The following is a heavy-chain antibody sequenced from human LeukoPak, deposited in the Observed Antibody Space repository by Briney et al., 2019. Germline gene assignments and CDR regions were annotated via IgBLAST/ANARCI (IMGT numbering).Heavy chain of an antibody. CDR3: AGLGYCSSTGCYDGGVYFDY. CDR2: INPNSGGT. J-gene: IGHJ4*02. D-gene: IGHD2-2*01. CDR1: GYTFTGYY. V-gene: IGHV1-2*06. Sequence: ASVKVSCKASGYTFTGYYMHWVRQAPGQGLEWMGRINPNSGGTNYAQKFQGRVTMTRDTSISTAYMELSRLRSDDTAVYYCAGLGYCSSTGCYDGGVYFDYWGQGTLVTVSS.